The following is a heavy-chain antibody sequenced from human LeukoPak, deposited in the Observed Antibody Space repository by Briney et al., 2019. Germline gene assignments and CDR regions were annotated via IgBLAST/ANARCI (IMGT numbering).Heavy chain of an antibody. Sequence: PSETLSLTCAVYGGSLSVYYWSWIRQTPGKGVEWIGEINHSGSTNDNPSLKSRVTISVDTSKNQFSLKLSSVPAADTAVYYCARDGGKVGATGPFDYWGQGTLVTVSS. V-gene: IGHV4-34*01. CDR3: ARDGGKVGATGPFDY. J-gene: IGHJ4*02. D-gene: IGHD1-26*01. CDR1: GGSLSVYY. CDR2: INHSGST.